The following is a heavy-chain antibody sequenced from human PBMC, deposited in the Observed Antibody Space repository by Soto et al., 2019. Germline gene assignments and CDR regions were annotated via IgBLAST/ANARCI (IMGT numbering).Heavy chain of an antibody. Sequence: PGGSLRLSCAASGFTFSSYGMHWVRQAPGKGLEWVAVISYDGSNKYYADSVKGRFPISRDNSKNMLYLQMNNLRAEDTAIYYCARTAPSTAMVAYWGQGSLVTVSS. CDR3: ARTAPSTAMVAY. J-gene: IGHJ4*02. CDR2: ISYDGSNK. V-gene: IGHV3-30*03. CDR1: GFTFSSYG. D-gene: IGHD5-18*01.